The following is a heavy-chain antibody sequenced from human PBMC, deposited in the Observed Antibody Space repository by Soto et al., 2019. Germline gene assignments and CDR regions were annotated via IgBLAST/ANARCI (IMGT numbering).Heavy chain of an antibody. J-gene: IGHJ4*02. D-gene: IGHD2-2*01. CDR1: GGSISSGGYY. V-gene: IGHV4-31*01. Sequence: QVQLQESGPGLVKPSQTLSLTCTVSGGSISSGGYYWSWIRQHPGKGLEWIGYIYYSGSTYYNPSFKSLVTISVDKSKNQFSLKLSSVTAAGTVVYYCARGWECSSTSCYEGYYFDYWGQGTLVTVSS. CDR3: ARGWECSSTSCYEGYYFDY. CDR2: IYYSGST.